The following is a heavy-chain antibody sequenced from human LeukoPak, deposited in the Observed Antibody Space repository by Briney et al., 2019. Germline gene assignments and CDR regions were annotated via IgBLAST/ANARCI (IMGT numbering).Heavy chain of an antibody. CDR2: ISHTGSTM. CDR1: GFTVGYDY. D-gene: IGHD3/OR15-3a*01. J-gene: IGHJ4*02. V-gene: IGHV3-11*04. Sequence: GESLRLSCAASGFTVGYDYMTWVRQAPGKGLEWVSYISHTGSTMSYADSVKGRFTISRDNAKNSLYLQMNSLRAEDTAMYYCANLDYRYYFDYWGQGTLVTVSS. CDR3: ANLDYRYYFDY.